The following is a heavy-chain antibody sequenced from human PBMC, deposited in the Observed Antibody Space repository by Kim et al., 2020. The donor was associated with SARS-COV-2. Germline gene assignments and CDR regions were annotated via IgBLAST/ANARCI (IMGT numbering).Heavy chain of an antibody. CDR3: AKGDNYGTYYYYYMDV. D-gene: IGHD3-10*01. CDR1: GFTFGDYA. CDR2: ISWNSGSI. Sequence: GGSLRLSCAASGFTFGDYAMHWVRQAPGKGLEWVSGISWNSGSIGYAESVTGRFTISRDKAKNSLYLQMHSLRAEDTALYYCAKGDNYGTYYYYYMDVWGKGTTVPVSS. V-gene: IGHV3-9*01. J-gene: IGHJ6*03.